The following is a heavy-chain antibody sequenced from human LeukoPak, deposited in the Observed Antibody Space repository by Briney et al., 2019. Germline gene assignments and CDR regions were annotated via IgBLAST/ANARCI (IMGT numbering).Heavy chain of an antibody. CDR1: GESFSGYY. Sequence: SETLSLTCAVYGESFSGYYWSWIRQPPGKGLEWIGEINHSGSTNYNPSLKSRVTISVDTSKNQFSLKLSSVTAADTAVYYCARVCLRNSQQWSCRPFDYWGQGTLVTVSS. CDR3: ARVCLRNSQQWSCRPFDY. D-gene: IGHD5-18*01. J-gene: IGHJ4*02. CDR2: INHSGST. V-gene: IGHV4-34*01.